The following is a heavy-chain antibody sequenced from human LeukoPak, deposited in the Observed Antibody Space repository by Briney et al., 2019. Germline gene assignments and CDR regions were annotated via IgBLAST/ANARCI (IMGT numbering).Heavy chain of an antibody. D-gene: IGHD2-8*01. CDR2: IQYDGSNE. CDR3: AKDRCSNGIGCYYYYMDV. CDR1: GFTFSSYG. J-gene: IGHJ6*03. V-gene: IGHV3-30*02. Sequence: GGSLRLSCAASGFTFSSYGMHWVRQAPGKGLEWVSYIQYDGSNEQYAHSVKGRSRISIDSSKNILYLQMNSLRAEDTAVYYCAKDRCSNGIGCYYYYMDVWGKGTTVTISS.